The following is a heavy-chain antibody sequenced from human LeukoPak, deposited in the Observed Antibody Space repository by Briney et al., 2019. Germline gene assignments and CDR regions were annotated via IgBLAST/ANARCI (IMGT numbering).Heavy chain of an antibody. CDR3: ARSINCSGGSCYWIDA. CDR2: IYHSGST. V-gene: IGHV4-38-2*02. J-gene: IGHJ5*02. CDR1: DYSISSGYH. D-gene: IGHD2-15*01. Sequence: PSETLSLTCTVSDYSISSGYHWGWIRQPPGKGLEWIGSIYHSGSTYYKPSLKSRVTISVDTSKNQFSLKLSSVTAADTAVYYCARSINCSGGSCYWIDAWGQGTLVTVSS.